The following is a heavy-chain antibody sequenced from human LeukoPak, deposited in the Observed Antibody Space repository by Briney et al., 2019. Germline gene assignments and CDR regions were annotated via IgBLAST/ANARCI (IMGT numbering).Heavy chain of an antibody. Sequence: KTSETLSLTCSVSGNFISNGDFWGWIRQSPGKGLEWIANINHRGITFYNPSLENQVKISVDTSKNQFFLGVTSVTAADTAVYYCVRDPSEDGDFFFESWGQGTLVTVSS. CDR2: INHRGIT. CDR3: VRDPSEDGDFFFES. J-gene: IGHJ4*02. D-gene: IGHD4-17*01. CDR1: GNFISNGDF. V-gene: IGHV4-38-2*02.